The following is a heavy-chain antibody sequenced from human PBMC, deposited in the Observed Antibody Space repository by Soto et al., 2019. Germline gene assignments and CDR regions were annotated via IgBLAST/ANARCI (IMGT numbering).Heavy chain of an antibody. V-gene: IGHV4-59*01. Sequence: SETLSLTCTVSGDSISSYYWSWIRQPPGKGLEWIGHIYYSGSTNYNPSLKSRVTISVDTSNNQFSLKVSSVTAADTAVYYCARDKQGTTVFDYWGQGTLVTVSS. D-gene: IGHD4-17*01. CDR2: IYYSGST. CDR1: GDSISSYY. CDR3: ARDKQGTTVFDY. J-gene: IGHJ4*02.